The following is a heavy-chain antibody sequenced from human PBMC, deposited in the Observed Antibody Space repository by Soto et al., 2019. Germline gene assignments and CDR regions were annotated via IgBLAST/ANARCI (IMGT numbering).Heavy chain of an antibody. J-gene: IGHJ6*02. V-gene: IGHV5-51*01. D-gene: IGHD6-13*01. CDR1: GYSFTSYW. CDR3: ARPNAIAAHGSSYYGMDV. CDR2: IYPGDSDT. Sequence: GESLKISCKGSGYSFTSYWIGWVRQMPGKGLEWMGIIYPGDSDTRYSPSFQGQVTISADKSISTAYLQWSSLKASDTAMYYCARPNAIAAHGSSYYGMDVWGQGTTVTVSS.